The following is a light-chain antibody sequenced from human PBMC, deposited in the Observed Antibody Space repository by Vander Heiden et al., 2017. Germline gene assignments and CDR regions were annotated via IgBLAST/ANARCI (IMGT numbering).Light chain of an antibody. V-gene: IGKV3-15*01. CDR1: QSVSSN. Sequence: EIVMTQPPATLSVSPGDIATLSCRASQSVSSNLAWYQQKPGQTPRLLIYGASTSATGIPARFSGSGSGTEFTLTISSLQSEDFAVYYCQQYYNWPYTFGQGTKLEIK. CDR3: QQYYNWPYT. J-gene: IGKJ2*01. CDR2: GAS.